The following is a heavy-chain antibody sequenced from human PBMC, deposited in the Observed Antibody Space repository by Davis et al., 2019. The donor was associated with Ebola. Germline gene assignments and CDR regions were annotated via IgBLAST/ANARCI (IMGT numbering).Heavy chain of an antibody. Sequence: GGSLRLSCAASEITFRDHSINWVRQAPGKGLEWVAIISNDGNNRFYADSVKGRFTISRDNSKNTSYLQMNSLRPEDTATYYCAIDADYGEYGWFDPWGQGTLVIVSS. CDR2: ISNDGNNR. D-gene: IGHD4-17*01. CDR1: EITFRDHS. V-gene: IGHV3-30*01. CDR3: AIDADYGEYGWFDP. J-gene: IGHJ5*02.